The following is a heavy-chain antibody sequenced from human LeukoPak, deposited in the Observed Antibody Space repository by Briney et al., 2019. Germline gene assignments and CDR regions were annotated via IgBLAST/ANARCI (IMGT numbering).Heavy chain of an antibody. CDR2: IYTSGST. D-gene: IGHD1-1*01. V-gene: IGHV4-61*02. Sequence: PSQTLSLTCTVSGGSISSGSYYWSWIRQPAGKGLEWIGRIYTSGSTNYTPSLKSRVTISVDTSKNQFSLKLSSVTAADTAVYYCARLWRAAIDYGGQGTLVTVSS. CDR1: GGSISSGSYY. CDR3: ARLWRAAIDY. J-gene: IGHJ4*02.